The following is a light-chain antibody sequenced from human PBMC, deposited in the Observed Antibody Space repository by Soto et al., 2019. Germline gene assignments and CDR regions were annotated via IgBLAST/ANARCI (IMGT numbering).Light chain of an antibody. V-gene: IGKV3-11*01. CDR1: QSVSSY. CDR2: DAS. CDR3: QQRSKWPPFT. Sequence: EIVLTQSPATLSLSPGERATLSCSASQSVSSYLAWYQHKPGQAPRLLIYDASNRATGIPARFSGSGSGTDFTLTISSLEPEDFAVYYCQQRSKWPPFTFGPGTKVDIK. J-gene: IGKJ3*01.